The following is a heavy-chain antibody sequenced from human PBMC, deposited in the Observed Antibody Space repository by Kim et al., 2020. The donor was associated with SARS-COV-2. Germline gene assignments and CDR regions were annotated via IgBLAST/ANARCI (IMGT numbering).Heavy chain of an antibody. D-gene: IGHD3-3*01. CDR3: ASHNDPRITIFGVVTNAGRVDWFDP. CDR2: IYYSGST. V-gene: IGHV4-39*01. CDR1: GGSISSSSYY. J-gene: IGHJ5*02. Sequence: SETLSLTCTVSGGSISSSSYYWGWIRQPPGKGLEWIGSIYYSGSTYYNPSLKSRVTISVDTSKNQFSLKLSSVTAADTAVYYCASHNDPRITIFGVVTNAGRVDWFDPWGQGTLVTVSS.